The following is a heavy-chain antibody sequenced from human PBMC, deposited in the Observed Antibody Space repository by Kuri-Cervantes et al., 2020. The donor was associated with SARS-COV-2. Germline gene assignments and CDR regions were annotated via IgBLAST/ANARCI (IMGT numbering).Heavy chain of an antibody. CDR3: AREYDFWRTFDY. J-gene: IGHJ4*02. D-gene: IGHD3-3*01. V-gene: IGHV3-23*01. CDR2: ISGSGGST. CDR1: GFTFSSYA. Sequence: GESLKISCAASGFTFSSYAMSWVRQAPGKGLEWVSAISGSGGSTYYADSVKGRFTISRDNSKNTLYLQMNSLRAEDTAVYYCAREYDFWRTFDYWGQGTLVTVSS.